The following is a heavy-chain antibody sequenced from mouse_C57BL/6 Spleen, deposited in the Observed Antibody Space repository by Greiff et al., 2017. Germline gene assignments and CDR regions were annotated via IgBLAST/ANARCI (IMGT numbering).Heavy chain of an antibody. CDR3: ARGGAIMDY. V-gene: IGHV3-6*01. CDR1: GYSITSGYY. J-gene: IGHJ4*01. D-gene: IGHD3-1*01. Sequence: EVKLQESGPGLVKPSQSLSLTCSVTGYSITSGYYWNWIRQFPGNKLEWMGYISYDGSNNYNPSLKNRISITRDTSKNQFFLKLNSVTTEETATYYCARGGAIMDYWGQGTSVTVSS. CDR2: ISYDGSN.